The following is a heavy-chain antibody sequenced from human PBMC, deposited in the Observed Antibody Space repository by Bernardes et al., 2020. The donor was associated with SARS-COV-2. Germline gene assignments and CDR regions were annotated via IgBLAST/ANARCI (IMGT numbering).Heavy chain of an antibody. D-gene: IGHD6-13*01. CDR2: ISGSGDGT. J-gene: IGHJ4*02. V-gene: IGHV3-23*01. Sequence: GGSLRLSCAGSGFIFSSDYLAWVRQAPGKGLEWVSAISGSGDGTYYADSLRGRFTVSRDNSKNTLYLQLNSLRVEDTAVYFCVKDRPASGWYYWGQRTQVTVSS. CDR3: VKDRPASGWYY. CDR1: GFIFSSDY.